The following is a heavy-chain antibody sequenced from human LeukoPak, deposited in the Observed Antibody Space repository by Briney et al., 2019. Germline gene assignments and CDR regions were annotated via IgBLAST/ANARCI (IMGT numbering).Heavy chain of an antibody. D-gene: IGHD3-3*01. CDR3: ARHYDNYDFWSGYYVYYYMDV. V-gene: IGHV4-4*09. CDR2: IYTSGST. CDR1: GGSISSYY. J-gene: IGHJ6*03. Sequence: SETLSLTCTVSGGSISSYYWSWIRQPPGKGLEWIGYIYTSGSTNYNPSHKSRVTISVDTSKNQFSLKLSSVTAADTAVYYCARHYDNYDFWSGYYVYYYMDVWGKGTTVTVSS.